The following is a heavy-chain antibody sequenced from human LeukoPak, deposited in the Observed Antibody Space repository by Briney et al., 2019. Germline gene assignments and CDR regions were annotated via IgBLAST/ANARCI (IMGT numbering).Heavy chain of an antibody. CDR3: ARAGNNWNDPLDY. D-gene: IGHD1-20*01. J-gene: IGHJ4*02. Sequence: GGSLRLSCAASGFTFSSYSMNWVRQAPGKGLEWVSYISSSSSTIYYADSVKGRFTISRDNAKNSLYLQMNSLRAEDTAVYYCARAGNNWNDPLDYWGQGTLVTVSS. CDR1: GFTFSSYS. CDR2: ISSSSSTI. V-gene: IGHV3-48*01.